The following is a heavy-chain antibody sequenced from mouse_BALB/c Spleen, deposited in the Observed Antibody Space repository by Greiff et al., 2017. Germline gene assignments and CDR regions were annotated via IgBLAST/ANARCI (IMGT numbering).Heavy chain of an antibody. CDR1: GFTFSSFG. Sequence: EVKLMESGGGLVQPGGSRKLSCAASGFTFSSFGMHWVRQAPEKGLEWVAYISSGSSTIYYADTVKGRFTISRDNPKNTLFLQMTSLRSEDTAMYYCARLNGNYAMDYWGQGTSVTVSS. J-gene: IGHJ4*01. CDR2: ISSGSSTI. D-gene: IGHD2-1*01. V-gene: IGHV5-17*02. CDR3: ARLNGNYAMDY.